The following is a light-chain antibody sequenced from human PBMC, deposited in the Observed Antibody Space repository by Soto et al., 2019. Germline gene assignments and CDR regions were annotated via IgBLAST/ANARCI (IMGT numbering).Light chain of an antibody. CDR1: QGIRDF. Sequence: DIPLTQSPSFLSASVGDRVTITCRASQGIRDFLAWYQQKPGKAPKLLIYAASTLQAGVPTRFSGFASGTEFTLTISNLQTADSATYYCQQFNVYPLTFGGGTKVEIK. CDR2: AAS. V-gene: IGKV1-9*01. CDR3: QQFNVYPLT. J-gene: IGKJ4*01.